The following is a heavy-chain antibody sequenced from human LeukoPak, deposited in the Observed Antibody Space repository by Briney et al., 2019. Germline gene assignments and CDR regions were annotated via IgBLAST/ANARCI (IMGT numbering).Heavy chain of an antibody. CDR2: ISYDGSNK. CDR3: ARVIRRQQLDPFYYYYYMDV. Sequence: PGGSLRLSCAASGFTFSSYAMHWVRQAPGKGLEWVAVISYDGSNKYYADSVKGRFTISRDNSKNTLYLQMNSLRAEDTAVYYCARVIRRQQLDPFYYYYYMDVWGNGTTVTVSS. J-gene: IGHJ6*03. CDR1: GFTFSSYA. V-gene: IGHV3-30-3*01. D-gene: IGHD6-13*01.